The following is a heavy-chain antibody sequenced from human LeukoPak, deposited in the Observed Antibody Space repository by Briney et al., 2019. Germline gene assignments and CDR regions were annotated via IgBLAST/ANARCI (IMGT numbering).Heavy chain of an antibody. CDR2: FDPEDGET. J-gene: IGHJ4*02. CDR3: ATSYAYYYGY. D-gene: IGHD2-2*01. CDR1: GYTLTELS. V-gene: IGHV1-24*01. Sequence: ASAKVSCKVSGYTLTELSMHWVRQAPGKGLEWMGGFDPEDGETIYAQKFQGRATMTEDTSTDTAYMELSSLRSEDTAVYYCATSYAYYYGYWGQGTLVTVSS.